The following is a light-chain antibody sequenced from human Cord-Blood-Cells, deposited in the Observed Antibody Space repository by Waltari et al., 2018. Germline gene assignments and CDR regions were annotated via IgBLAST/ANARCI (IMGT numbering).Light chain of an antibody. CDR3: SSYTSSSSWV. J-gene: IGLJ3*02. V-gene: IGLV2-14*01. CDR2: EVS. Sequence: QSALPQPASVSGSPGQSITISCTGTSSDVGGYNYVSWYQQHPGKAPKLMIYEVSNRPSGVSNRFSGSKSDNTASLTISGLQAEDEADYYCSSYTSSSSWVFGGGTKLTVL. CDR1: SSDVGGYNY.